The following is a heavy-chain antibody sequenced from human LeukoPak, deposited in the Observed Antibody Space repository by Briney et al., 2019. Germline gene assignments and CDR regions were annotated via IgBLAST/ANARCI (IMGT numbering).Heavy chain of an antibody. J-gene: IGHJ4*02. V-gene: IGHV3-33*06. D-gene: IGHD6-13*01. CDR2: IWYDGSNK. Sequence: GGSLRLSCAASGFTFSSYGMHWVRQAPGKGLEWVAVIWYDGSNKYYADSVKSRFTISRDNSKDTLYLQMNSLRAEDTAVYYCAKDFLAGSWYYFDYWGQGTLVTVSS. CDR1: GFTFSSYG. CDR3: AKDFLAGSWYYFDY.